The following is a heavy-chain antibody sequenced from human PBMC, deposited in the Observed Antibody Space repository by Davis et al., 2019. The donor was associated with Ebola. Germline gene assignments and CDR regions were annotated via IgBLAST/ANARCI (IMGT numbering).Heavy chain of an antibody. CDR2: INPSGGST. D-gene: IGHD3-9*01. CDR1: GYTFTSYY. CDR3: ARGGDTYYDILTGHYYYYYYMDV. V-gene: IGHV1-46*01. J-gene: IGHJ6*03. Sequence: ASVKVSCKASGYTFTSYYMHWVRQAPGQGLEWMGIINPSGGSTSYAQKFQGRVTMTRDTSTSTVYMELSSLRSEDTAVYYCARGGDTYYDILTGHYYYYYYMDVWGKGTTVTVSS.